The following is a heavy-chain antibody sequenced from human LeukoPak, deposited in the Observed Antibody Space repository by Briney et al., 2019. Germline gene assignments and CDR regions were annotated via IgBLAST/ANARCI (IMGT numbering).Heavy chain of an antibody. Sequence: SETLSLTCSVSGVSISKSPYYWAWIRQTPGKGLEWIANIYYSGNTYYNLSLKSRITISVNTSKNHFSLKLNSVTAADTAVYYCARSGPYCSGGSCYAYAMDVWGQGTTATVPS. J-gene: IGHJ6*02. D-gene: IGHD2-15*01. CDR3: ARSGPYCSGGSCYAYAMDV. CDR2: IYYSGNT. V-gene: IGHV4-39*02. CDR1: GVSISKSPYY.